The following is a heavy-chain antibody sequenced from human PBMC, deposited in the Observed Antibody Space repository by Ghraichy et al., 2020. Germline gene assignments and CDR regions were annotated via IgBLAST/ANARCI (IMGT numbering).Heavy chain of an antibody. CDR3: ACRSLATNAYDY. CDR1: GGSISSSSYY. V-gene: IGHV4-39*01. CDR2: IYYSGST. J-gene: IGHJ4*02. Sequence: SETLSLTCTVSGGSISSSSYYWGWIRQPPGKGLEWIGSIYYSGSTYYNPSLKSRVTISVDTSKNQFSLKLSSVTAADTAVYYCACRSLATNAYDYWGQGTLVTASS. D-gene: IGHD5-24*01.